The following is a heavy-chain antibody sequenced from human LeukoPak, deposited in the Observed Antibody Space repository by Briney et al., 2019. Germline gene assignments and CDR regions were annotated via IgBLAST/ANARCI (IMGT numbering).Heavy chain of an antibody. V-gene: IGHV5-51*01. Sequence: GESLKISCKGSGYSFTSYWIGWVRQMPGKGLEWMGIIYPGDSDTRYSPSFQGQVTTSADKSISTAYLQWSSLKASDTAMYYCARTSYCSSTSCYSFDPWGQGTLVTVSS. D-gene: IGHD2-2*01. J-gene: IGHJ5*02. CDR2: IYPGDSDT. CDR1: GYSFTSYW. CDR3: ARTSYCSSTSCYSFDP.